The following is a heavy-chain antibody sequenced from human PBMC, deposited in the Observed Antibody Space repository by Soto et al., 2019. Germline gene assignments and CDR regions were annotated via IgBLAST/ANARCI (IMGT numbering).Heavy chain of an antibody. CDR3: ARDSQYSTSWQRFDS. V-gene: IGHV1-18*01. J-gene: IGHJ4*02. D-gene: IGHD6-13*01. Sequence: QVQLVQSGVEVKKPGASVKVSCKASGYTFTNYAISWVRQAPGRGLEWRGWVNTYNGNPNYAQIFQGRITMTTDTSTGTAYMELRSLKSDDSAVYYCARDSQYSTSWQRFDSWGQGTLVTVSS. CDR1: GYTFTNYA. CDR2: VNTYNGNP.